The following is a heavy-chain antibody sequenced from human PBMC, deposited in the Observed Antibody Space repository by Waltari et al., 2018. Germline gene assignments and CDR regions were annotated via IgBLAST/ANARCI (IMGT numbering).Heavy chain of an antibody. V-gene: IGHV1-69*13. D-gene: IGHD4-17*01. CDR2: IIPIFGTA. Sequence: QVQLVQSGAEVTKPGSSVKVSCKASGGTFSSFSISWLRQPPGQGLEWMGGIIPIFGTANYAQKFQGRVTITADESTSAAYMELSSLRSEDTAVYYCARDERYGDNGGYFQHWGQGTLVTVSS. CDR1: GGTFSSFS. CDR3: ARDERYGDNGGYFQH. J-gene: IGHJ1*01.